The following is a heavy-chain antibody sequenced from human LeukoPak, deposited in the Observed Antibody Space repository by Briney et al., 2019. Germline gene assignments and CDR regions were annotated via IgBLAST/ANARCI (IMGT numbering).Heavy chain of an antibody. V-gene: IGHV3-23*01. D-gene: IGHD4-23*01. J-gene: IGHJ3*02. CDR3: VPPGRWYAFDI. CDR1: GFTFSSHS. Sequence: GGSLRLSCAASGFTFSSHSMSWVRHAPGRGREWVSGICGSGDCTNYADSVKGRFTISRDNSKNTLYLQVNRMRAEDTAVYYCVPPGRWYAFDIWGQGTMVTVSS. CDR2: ICGSGDCT.